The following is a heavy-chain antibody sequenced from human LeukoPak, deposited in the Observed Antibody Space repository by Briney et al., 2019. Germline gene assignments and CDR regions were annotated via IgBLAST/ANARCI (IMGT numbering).Heavy chain of an antibody. D-gene: IGHD3-9*01. CDR3: ARLRYFDWLLSNYFDY. CDR2: IYYSGST. V-gene: IGHV4-39*01. J-gene: IGHJ4*02. Sequence: SETLSLTCTVSGGSISSSSYYWGWIRQPPGKGLGWIGSIYYSGSTYYNPSLKSRVTISVDTSKNQFSLKLSSVTAADTAVYYCARLRYFDWLLSNYFDYWGQGTLVTVSS. CDR1: GGSISSSSYY.